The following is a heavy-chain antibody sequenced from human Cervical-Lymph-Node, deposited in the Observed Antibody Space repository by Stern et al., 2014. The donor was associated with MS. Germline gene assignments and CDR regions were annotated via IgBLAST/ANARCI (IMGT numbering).Heavy chain of an antibody. CDR3: VIDGSGWRN. CDR1: GILFSGAS. Sequence: VQLVESGGGLVQPGGSLKLSCAASGILFSGASMHWVRQPSGKGLEWIGRIRSKSNACTATYTASVKGRFTISRDDSKSTAYLQLNSLKTEDTAVYYCVIDGSGWRNWGQGTLVTVSS. V-gene: IGHV3-73*01. CDR2: IRSKSNACTA. D-gene: IGHD3-10*01. J-gene: IGHJ4*02.